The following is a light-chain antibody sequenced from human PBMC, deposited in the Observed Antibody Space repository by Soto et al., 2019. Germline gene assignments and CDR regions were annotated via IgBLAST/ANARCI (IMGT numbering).Light chain of an antibody. Sequence: PGERATLSCWASQSLRSSYLAWYQRKPGQAPRLLMFGASRRVTGIPDRFNGSGSGTDFILTISRLEPEDVAVYYCQQHGTSPYTFGQGTRLEIK. J-gene: IGKJ5*01. CDR3: QQHGTSPYT. CDR2: GAS. CDR1: QSLRSSY. V-gene: IGKV3-20*01.